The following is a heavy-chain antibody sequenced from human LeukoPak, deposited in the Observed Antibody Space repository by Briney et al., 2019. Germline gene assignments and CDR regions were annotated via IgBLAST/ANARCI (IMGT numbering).Heavy chain of an antibody. Sequence: GGSLRLSCAASGFTFSSYSMNWVRQAPGKGLEWVSSISSSSSYIYYADSVKGRFTISRDNAKNSLYLQMNSLRAEDTAVYYCARGPTYYYDSSGYTWWYYFDYWGQGTLVTVSS. V-gene: IGHV3-21*01. CDR1: GFTFSSYS. J-gene: IGHJ4*02. CDR2: ISSSSSYI. CDR3: ARGPTYYYDSSGYTWWYYFDY. D-gene: IGHD3-22*01.